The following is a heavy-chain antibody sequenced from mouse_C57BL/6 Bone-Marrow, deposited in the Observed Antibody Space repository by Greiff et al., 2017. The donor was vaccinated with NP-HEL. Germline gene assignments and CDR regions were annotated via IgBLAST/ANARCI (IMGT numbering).Heavy chain of an antibody. CDR2: IDPANGNT. Sequence: VQLQQSVAELVRPGASVKLSCTASGFNIKNTYMHWVKLRPEQGLEWIGRIDPANGNTKYAPKFQGKATITADTSSNTAYLQLSSLTSEDTAIYYCARKEGYGNYGFAYWGQGTLVTVSA. CDR3: ARKEGYGNYGFAY. CDR1: GFNIKNTY. J-gene: IGHJ3*01. D-gene: IGHD2-1*01. V-gene: IGHV14-3*01.